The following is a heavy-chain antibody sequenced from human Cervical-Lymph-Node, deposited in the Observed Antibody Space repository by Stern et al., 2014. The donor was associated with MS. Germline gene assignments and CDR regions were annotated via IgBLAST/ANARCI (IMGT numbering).Heavy chain of an antibody. V-gene: IGHV3-9*01. D-gene: IGHD1-26*01. CDR1: GFTFDAYA. Sequence: VQLVESGGDLVQPGRSLRLSCAASGFTFDAYAIHWVRQTPGKGLEWVAGLSWNSGTMAYADSVRGRFTITRDNAKNSLYLQMNSLRAEDTALYFCAKDRGATTTFIYFDYWGQGTQVTVSS. CDR3: AKDRGATTTFIYFDY. CDR2: LSWNSGTM. J-gene: IGHJ4*02.